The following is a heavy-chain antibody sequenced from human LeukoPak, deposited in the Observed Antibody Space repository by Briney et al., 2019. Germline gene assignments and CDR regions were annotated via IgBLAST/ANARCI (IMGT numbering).Heavy chain of an antibody. D-gene: IGHD3-22*01. CDR2: ISGSGGST. J-gene: IGHJ3*02. CDR1: GFTFSNYP. Sequence: GGSLRLSCTASGFTFSNYPINFVRQAPGKGLEWVSAISGSGGSTYYADSVKGRFTISRDNSKNTLYLQMNSLRAEDTAVYYCAKPPPTDSRGYYWDAFDIWGQGTMVTVSS. V-gene: IGHV3-23*01. CDR3: AKPPPTDSRGYYWDAFDI.